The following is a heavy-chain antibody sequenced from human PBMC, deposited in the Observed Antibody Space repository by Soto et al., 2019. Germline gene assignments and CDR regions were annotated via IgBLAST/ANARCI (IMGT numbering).Heavy chain of an antibody. D-gene: IGHD3-3*01. J-gene: IGHJ4*01. CDR3: ARAAMIPAHTIIGVVITPLDF. V-gene: IGHV3-21*01. Sequence: RPLRLCYAASWVTFSSYSRNWVRQNTGKGLEWVSSISSSSSYIYYADSVKGRFTISRDNAKNSLYLQMNSLRAEDTAVYYCARAAMIPAHTIIGVVITPLDFWGHGTLVPVSS. CDR1: WVTFSSYS. CDR2: ISSSSSYI.